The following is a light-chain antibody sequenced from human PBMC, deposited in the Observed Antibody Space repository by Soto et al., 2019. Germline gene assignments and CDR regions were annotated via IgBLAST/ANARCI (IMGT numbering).Light chain of an antibody. Sequence: QSVLTQPPSASGTPGERVTISCSGSSSNIGTNTVNWYQQLPGRAPTHLIYNNNQQPSGVPDRFFGSRSCASTSLAISGLHHEDEADYYCAGWDESLNGPAFGGGTKLTVL. V-gene: IGLV1-44*01. J-gene: IGLJ2*01. CDR3: AGWDESLNGPA. CDR1: SSNIGTNT. CDR2: NNN.